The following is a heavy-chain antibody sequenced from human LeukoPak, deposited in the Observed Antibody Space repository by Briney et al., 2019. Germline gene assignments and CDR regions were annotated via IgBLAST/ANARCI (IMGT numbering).Heavy chain of an antibody. V-gene: IGHV3-21*01. CDR3: ARDPTVYYDSSGYQFDY. Sequence: PGGSLRLSCAASGFTFSSYSMNWVRQAPWKGLEWVSSISSCSSYIYYADSVKGRFTISRDNAKNSLYLQMNSLRAEDTAVYYCARDPTVYYDSSGYQFDYWGQGTLVTVSS. J-gene: IGHJ4*02. CDR1: GFTFSSYS. D-gene: IGHD3-22*01. CDR2: ISSCSSYI.